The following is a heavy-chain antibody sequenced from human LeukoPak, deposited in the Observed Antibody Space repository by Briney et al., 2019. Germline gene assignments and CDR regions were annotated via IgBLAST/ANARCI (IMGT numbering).Heavy chain of an antibody. CDR2: IYYSGNT. D-gene: IGHD3-10*01. CDR3: ARDSYYYGSGSHLFDY. Sequence: SETLSLTCTVSGVSISSSNSYWGWIRQPPGKGLEWIGSIYYSGNTYYNASLKSQVSISIDTSKNQFSLRLTSVTAADTAVYYCARDSYYYGSGSHLFDYWGQGTLVTVSS. J-gene: IGHJ4*02. V-gene: IGHV4-39*02. CDR1: GVSISSSNSY.